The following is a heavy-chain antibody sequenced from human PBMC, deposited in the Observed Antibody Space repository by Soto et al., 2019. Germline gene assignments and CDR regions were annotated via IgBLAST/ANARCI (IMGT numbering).Heavy chain of an antibody. J-gene: IGHJ3*02. D-gene: IGHD1-20*01. CDR3: ARPIYNWNDVFDAFDI. CDR1: GYGFTNYW. CDR2: VYAAGSNA. V-gene: IGHV5-51*04. Sequence: CTGFGYGFTNYWIVCVRLLLGKDMMSLGVVYAAGSNASDSPSFHGQVTISAGQPIRAACLQWSSLKASDTAMYYCARPIYNWNDVFDAFDIWGQGTMVTVSS.